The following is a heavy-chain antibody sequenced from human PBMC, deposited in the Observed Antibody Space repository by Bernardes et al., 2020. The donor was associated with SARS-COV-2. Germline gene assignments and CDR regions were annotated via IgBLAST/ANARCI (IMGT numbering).Heavy chain of an antibody. CDR1: GFTFSSYD. V-gene: IGHV3-30*03. Sequence: GGSLRVSCAASGFTFSSYDMHWVRQAPGKGLEWVAIISYDGGNRYYADSVKGRFTISRDNSKNTLYLQMNSLRAEDTAVYYCARQDSSYYFMDNWGQGTLVTVSS. CDR2: ISYDGGNR. J-gene: IGHJ4*02. CDR3: ARQDSSYYFMDN. D-gene: IGHD4-4*01.